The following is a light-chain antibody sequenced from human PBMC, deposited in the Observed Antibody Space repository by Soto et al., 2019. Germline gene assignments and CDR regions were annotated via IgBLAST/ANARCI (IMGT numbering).Light chain of an antibody. CDR1: SSDVGSYNL. J-gene: IGLJ1*01. CDR2: EVS. Sequence: QSALTQPASVSGSPGQSITISCTGTSSDVGSYNLVSWYQQHPGKAPKLMIYEVSKRPSGVSNCFSGSKSGNTASLTISGLQAEDEADYYCCSYAGSSTSYVFGTGTKVTVL. CDR3: CSYAGSSTSYV. V-gene: IGLV2-23*02.